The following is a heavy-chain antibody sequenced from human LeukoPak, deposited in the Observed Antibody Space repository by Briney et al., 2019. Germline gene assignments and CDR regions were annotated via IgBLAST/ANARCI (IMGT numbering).Heavy chain of an antibody. J-gene: IGHJ5*02. D-gene: IGHD3-3*01. Sequence: GGSLRLSCAASGFTFSSYWMSWVRQAPGKGLEWVANIKQDGSEKYYVDSVKGRFTISRDNSKNTLYLQMNSLRAEDTAVYYCAKVGGSYYDFWSSNWFDPWGQETLVTVSS. V-gene: IGHV3-7*01. CDR2: IKQDGSEK. CDR1: GFTFSSYW. CDR3: AKVGGSYYDFWSSNWFDP.